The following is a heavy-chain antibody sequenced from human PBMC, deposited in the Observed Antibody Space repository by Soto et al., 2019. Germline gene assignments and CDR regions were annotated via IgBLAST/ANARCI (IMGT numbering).Heavy chain of an antibody. CDR3: ASDLAVAGLRRFDC. Sequence: QVQLQESGPGLVKPSETLSLTCTVSGGSVSSGSYYWSWIRQPPGKGLEWIGYIYYSGSTNYNPSLKSRVTISVDTSKNQFSLKLSSVTAADTAVYYCASDLAVAGLRRFDCWGQGTLVTVSS. CDR1: GGSVSSGSYY. J-gene: IGHJ4*02. CDR2: IYYSGST. D-gene: IGHD6-19*01. V-gene: IGHV4-61*01.